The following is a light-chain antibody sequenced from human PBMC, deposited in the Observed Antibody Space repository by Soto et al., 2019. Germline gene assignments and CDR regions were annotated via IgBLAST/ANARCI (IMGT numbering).Light chain of an antibody. CDR3: QQYYSYPLT. CDR2: AAS. V-gene: IGKV1-16*02. CDR1: QDISNY. Sequence: DIQMTQSPSSLSTSVGDRVTITCRASQDISNYLAWFQQKPGKAPQSLIYAASSLQSGVPSKFSGSGSGTDFTLTISSLQPEDFVTYYCQQYYSYPLTFGGGTKMEIK. J-gene: IGKJ4*01.